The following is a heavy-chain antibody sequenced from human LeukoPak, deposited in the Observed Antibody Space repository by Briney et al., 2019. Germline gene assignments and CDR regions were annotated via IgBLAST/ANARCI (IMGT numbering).Heavy chain of an antibody. CDR2: IYYSGST. CDR1: GGPISSYH. D-gene: IGHD3-22*01. J-gene: IGHJ4*02. V-gene: IGHV4-59*08. Sequence: PSETLSLTCTVSGGPISSYHWSWIRQPPGKGLEWIGYIYYSGSTNYNPSLKSRVTISVDTSKNQFSLKLSSVTAADTAVYYCARLPWRYYDSSGYYSWGQGTLVTVSS. CDR3: ARLPWRYYDSSGYYS.